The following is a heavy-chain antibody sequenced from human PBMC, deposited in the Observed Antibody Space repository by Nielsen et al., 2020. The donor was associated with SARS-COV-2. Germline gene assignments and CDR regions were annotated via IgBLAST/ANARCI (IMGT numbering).Heavy chain of an antibody. D-gene: IGHD6-6*01. CDR2: ISAYNGNT. J-gene: IGHJ4*02. V-gene: IGHV1-18*01. Sequence: ASVKVSCKASGYTFTSYGISWVRQAPGQGLEWMGWISAYNGNTNYAQKLQGRVTMTTDTSISTAYMELSRLRSDDTAVYYCARVGYSSSSGADYFDYWGQGTLVTVSS. CDR3: ARVGYSSSSGADYFDY. CDR1: GYTFTSYG.